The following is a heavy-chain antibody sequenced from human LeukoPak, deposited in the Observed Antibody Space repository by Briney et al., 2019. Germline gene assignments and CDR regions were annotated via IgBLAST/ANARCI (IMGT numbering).Heavy chain of an antibody. V-gene: IGHV4-39*01. CDR3: ARSPIQLWLPNYYYYMDV. Sequence: SETLSLTCTVSGGSISSGSYYWGWVRQPPGTGLEWIGNIFYSGSTYYNPSLKSRVTISVDTSKNQFSLKLSSVTAADTAVYYCARSPIQLWLPNYYYYMDVWGKGTTVTISS. J-gene: IGHJ6*03. CDR1: GGSISSGSYY. D-gene: IGHD5-18*01. CDR2: IFYSGST.